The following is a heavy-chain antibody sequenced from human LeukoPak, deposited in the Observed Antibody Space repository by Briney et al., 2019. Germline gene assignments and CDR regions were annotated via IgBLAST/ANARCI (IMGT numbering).Heavy chain of an antibody. CDR3: ARGGGTPKRYSQH. CDR2: VFYSGST. Sequence: PSETLSLTCTVSGGSINNYYWSWIRQPPGKGLEWIGYVFYSGSTNYNSSLKSRAIISVDTSKNQFSLKLSSVTAADTAVYYCARGGGTPKRYSQHWGRGPLVTVPS. CDR1: GGSINNYY. V-gene: IGHV4-59*12. J-gene: IGHJ1*01. D-gene: IGHD1-14*01.